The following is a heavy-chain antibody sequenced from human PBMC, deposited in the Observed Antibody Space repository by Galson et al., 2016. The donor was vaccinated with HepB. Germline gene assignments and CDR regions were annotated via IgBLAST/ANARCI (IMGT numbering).Heavy chain of an antibody. CDR1: GDSISNTNW. Sequence: SETLSLTCAVSGDSISNTNWWGWVRQPPGKGLEFIGEISRRGVPNYSPSLESRLTMSVDMSTNQFSLRMISVSAAYTAVYYCVRILFGFRGMDVWGHGTTVTVSS. V-gene: IGHV4-4*02. J-gene: IGHJ6*02. CDR2: ISRRGVP. D-gene: IGHD2-21*01. CDR3: VRILFGFRGMDV.